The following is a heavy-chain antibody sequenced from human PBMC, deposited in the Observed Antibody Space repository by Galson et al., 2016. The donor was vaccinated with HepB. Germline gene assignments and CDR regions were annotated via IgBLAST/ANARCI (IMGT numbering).Heavy chain of an antibody. CDR1: GFSFSNYE. CDR2: ISGGGETT. D-gene: IGHD1-26*01. V-gene: IGHV3-48*03. Sequence: SLRLSCAASGFSFSNYEMNWARQAPGKGLEWVAYISGGGETTYYADSVRGRFTISRDNARDSVFLQMTSLRVEDTARYYCARDALGTWDLTTWGQGTLVSVSS. CDR3: ARDALGTWDLTT. J-gene: IGHJ1*01.